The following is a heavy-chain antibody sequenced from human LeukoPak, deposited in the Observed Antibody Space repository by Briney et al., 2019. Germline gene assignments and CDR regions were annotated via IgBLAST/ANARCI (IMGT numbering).Heavy chain of an antibody. CDR3: ARGGLRYFDWSSPNYYYYYMDV. D-gene: IGHD3-9*01. V-gene: IGHV4-59*01. Sequence: SETLSLTCTVSGGSISSFYWSWIRQPPGKGLEWIGYIHNSGSTNSNPSLKSRVTISVDTSKNQFSLKLSSVTAADTAVYYCARGGLRYFDWSSPNYYYYYMDVWGKGTTVTISS. J-gene: IGHJ6*03. CDR1: GGSISSFY. CDR2: IHNSGST.